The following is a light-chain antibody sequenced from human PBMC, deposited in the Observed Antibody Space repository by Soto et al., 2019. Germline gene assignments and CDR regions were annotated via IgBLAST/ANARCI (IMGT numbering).Light chain of an antibody. J-gene: IGKJ5*01. Sequence: EIVMTQSPAPPFVFPGGKATPSRRASQSVSSNLAWYQQKPGQAPRLLIYGASSRATGIPARFSGSGSGTDFTLTISSLEPEDFAVYYCQQRSNWPPITFGQGTRLEIK. V-gene: IGKV3-11*01. CDR3: QQRSNWPPIT. CDR2: GAS. CDR1: QSVSSN.